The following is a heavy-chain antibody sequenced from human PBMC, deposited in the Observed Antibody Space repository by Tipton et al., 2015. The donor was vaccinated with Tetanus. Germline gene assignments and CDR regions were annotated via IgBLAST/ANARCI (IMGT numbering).Heavy chain of an antibody. CDR3: ATTPGYSYDYPRYYFDY. V-gene: IGHV4-31*03. D-gene: IGHD5-18*01. CDR1: VGSISSGDYY. J-gene: IGHJ4*02. Sequence: TLSLTCTVSVGSISSGDYYWSWVRQSPGEGLEWIGHIYKSGNTYYKPSLKSRVTMSVDTSKNQFSLSLISMTAADTAVYYCATTPGYSYDYPRYYFDYWGQGSLVTVSS. CDR2: IYKSGNT.